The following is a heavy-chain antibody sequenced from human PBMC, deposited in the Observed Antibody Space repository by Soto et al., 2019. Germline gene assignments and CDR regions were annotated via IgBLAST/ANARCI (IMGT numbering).Heavy chain of an antibody. D-gene: IGHD4-17*01. Sequence: EVQLVESGGGLVQPGGSLRLSRAASGFTFSSYSMNWVRQAPGKGLEWVSYISSSSSTIYYADSVKGRFTISRDNAKNSLYLQMNSLRAEDTAVYYCARGQYGDPHDPWGQGTLVTVSS. CDR2: ISSSSSTI. CDR3: ARGQYGDPHDP. CDR1: GFTFSSYS. V-gene: IGHV3-48*01. J-gene: IGHJ5*02.